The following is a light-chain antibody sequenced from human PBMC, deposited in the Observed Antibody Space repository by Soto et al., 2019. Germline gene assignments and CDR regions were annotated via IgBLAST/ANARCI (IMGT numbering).Light chain of an antibody. CDR1: QGISNY. CDR3: QKYNSAPFT. J-gene: IGKJ3*01. V-gene: IGKV1-27*01. Sequence: DIQMTQSPSSLSXSVGDRVTIXXXXSQGISNYLAWYQQKPGKVPKLLIYAASTLQSGVPSRFSGSGSGTDFTLTISSLQPEDVATYYCQKYNSAPFTFGPGTKVDIK. CDR2: AAS.